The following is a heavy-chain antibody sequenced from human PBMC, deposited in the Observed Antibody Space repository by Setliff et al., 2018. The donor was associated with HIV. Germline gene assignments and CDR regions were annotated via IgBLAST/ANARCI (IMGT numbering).Heavy chain of an antibody. Sequence: SETLSLTCTVSGGSISSGSYYWTWIRQPAGKGLEWIGEINHSGSGNYNPSLTSRVTISLDTSKNQFSLKLSSVTAADTAVYYCARGLQYYDYWGLGMLVTVSS. D-gene: IGHD4-4*01. V-gene: IGHV4-61*10. CDR3: ARGLQYYDY. CDR2: INHSGSG. CDR1: GGSISSGSYY. J-gene: IGHJ4*02.